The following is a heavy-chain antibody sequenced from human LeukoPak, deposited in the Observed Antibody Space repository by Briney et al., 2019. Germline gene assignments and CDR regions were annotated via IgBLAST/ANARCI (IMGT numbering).Heavy chain of an antibody. J-gene: IGHJ4*02. V-gene: IGHV3-21*01. CDR3: ASLALGSWFDY. CDR2: ISSSSSYI. D-gene: IGHD6-13*01. Sequence: WVSSISSSSSYIYYADSVKGRFTISRDNAKNSLYLQMNSLRAEDTAVYYCASLALGSWFDYWGQGTLVTVSS.